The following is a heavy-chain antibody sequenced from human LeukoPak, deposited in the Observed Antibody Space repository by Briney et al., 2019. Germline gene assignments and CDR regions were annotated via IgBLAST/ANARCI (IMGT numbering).Heavy chain of an antibody. CDR1: AFTFSAYW. CDR2: IKRDESEI. J-gene: IGHJ3*02. V-gene: IGHV3-7*05. D-gene: IGHD4-23*01. CDR3: AGSPTVDAAFDI. Sequence: GGSLRLSCAASAFTFSAYWMTWVRQAPGKGLEWVATIKRDESEIYYANSVRGRFTISRDNARNSLYLQMNSLRAEDTAVYYCAGSPTVDAAFDIWGQGTMVTVSS.